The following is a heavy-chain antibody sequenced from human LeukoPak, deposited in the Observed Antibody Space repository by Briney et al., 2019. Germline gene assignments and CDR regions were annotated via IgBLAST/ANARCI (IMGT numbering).Heavy chain of an antibody. CDR2: IYYSGST. J-gene: IGHJ4*02. CDR3: AREPCSGGSCYGFDY. CDR1: GGSVSSGSYY. Sequence: PSETLSLTCTVSGGSVSSGSYYWSWIRQPPGKGLEWIGYIYYSGSTNYNPSLNSRVTISVDTSKNQFSLKLSSVTAADTAVYYCAREPCSGGSCYGFDYWGQGTLVTVSS. V-gene: IGHV4-61*01. D-gene: IGHD2-15*01.